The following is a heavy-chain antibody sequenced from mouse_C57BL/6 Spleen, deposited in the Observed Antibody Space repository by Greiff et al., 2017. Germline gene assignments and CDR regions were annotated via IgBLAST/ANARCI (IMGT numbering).Heavy chain of an antibody. CDR3: AREEGRYYAMDY. D-gene: IGHD3-3*01. Sequence: VQLQQSGTELVKPGASVKLSCKASGYTFTSSWMHWVKQRPGQGLEWLGNINPSNGGNNYNENFKGKATMPVDKSSSTAYMQLSRLTSEDSAVYYCAREEGRYYAMDYWGQGTSVTVSS. J-gene: IGHJ4*01. V-gene: IGHV1-53*01. CDR2: INPSNGGN. CDR1: GYTFTSSW.